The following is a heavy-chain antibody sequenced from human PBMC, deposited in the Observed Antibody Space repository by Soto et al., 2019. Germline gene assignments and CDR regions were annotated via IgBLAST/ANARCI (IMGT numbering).Heavy chain of an antibody. CDR1: GYTFINYY. CDR3: ARDPYHVLMVNAPNLYGMDV. CDR2: INPSGGST. D-gene: IGHD2-8*01. V-gene: IGHV1-46*01. Sequence: ASVKVSCKASGYTFINYYIHWVRQAPGQGLEWMGMINPSGGSTTYAQKFQGRVTMTTDTSTTTAYMELRSLRSDDTAVYYCARDPYHVLMVNAPNLYGMDVWGQGTTVTVSS. J-gene: IGHJ6*02.